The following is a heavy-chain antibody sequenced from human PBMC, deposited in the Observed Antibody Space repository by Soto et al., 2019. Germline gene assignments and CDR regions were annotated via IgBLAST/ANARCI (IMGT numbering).Heavy chain of an antibody. J-gene: IGHJ5*02. Sequence: SETLSLTCTVSGGSISSSSYYWGWIRQPPGKGLEWIGSIYYSGSTYYNPSLKSRVTISVDTSKNQFSLKLSSVTAADTAVYYCARCSVAGTGGIWFDPWGQGXLGTVPS. CDR1: GGSISSSSYY. D-gene: IGHD6-19*01. CDR2: IYYSGST. V-gene: IGHV4-39*01. CDR3: ARCSVAGTGGIWFDP.